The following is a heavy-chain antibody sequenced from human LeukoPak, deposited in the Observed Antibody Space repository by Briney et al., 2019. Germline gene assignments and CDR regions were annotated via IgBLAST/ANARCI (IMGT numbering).Heavy chain of an antibody. CDR3: ARGRRIAAAGLYYFDY. J-gene: IGHJ4*02. V-gene: IGHV3-21*01. CDR1: GFTFSSYS. D-gene: IGHD6-13*01. Sequence: GGSLRLSCAASGFTFSSYSMNWVRQAPGRGLEWVSSISSSSSYIYYADSVKGRFTISRDNAKNSLYLQMNSLRAEDTAVYYCARGRRIAAAGLYYFDYWGQGTLVTVSS. CDR2: ISSSSSYI.